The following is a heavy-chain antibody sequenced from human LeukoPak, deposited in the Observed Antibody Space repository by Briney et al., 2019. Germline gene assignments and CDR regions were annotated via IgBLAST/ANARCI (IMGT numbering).Heavy chain of an antibody. J-gene: IGHJ4*02. CDR1: GYIFTLYH. V-gene: IGHV1-2*02. CDR2: INPNSGAT. Sequence: VASVKVSCKASGYIFTLYHIHWVRQAPGQGLEWMAWINPNSGATEYAQKLQGRITMTRGTFIDTAYMEVNSLRSDDTAVYYCARRTTPESGDLDYWGQGTPLTVSS. CDR3: ARRTTPESGDLDY. D-gene: IGHD4-11*01.